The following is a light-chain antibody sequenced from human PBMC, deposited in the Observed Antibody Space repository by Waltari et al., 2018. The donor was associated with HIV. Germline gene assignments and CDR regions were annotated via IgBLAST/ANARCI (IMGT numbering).Light chain of an antibody. CDR3: MQTLEIPRTFGQGTTVEIKPGWLT. Sequence: DIVMSQSPLSLSVTPGEPASISCKSTQSLRHSNGNNYLNWYLQKPGQSPQLLIYLGSHRAPGVPDRFSGGGSDTDFILQITRVEADDVGIYHCMQTLEIPRTFGQGTTVEIKPGWLTFGGGTKEEIK. CDR2: LGS. CDR1: QSLRHSNGNNY. J-gene: IGKJ4*01. V-gene: IGKV2-28*01.